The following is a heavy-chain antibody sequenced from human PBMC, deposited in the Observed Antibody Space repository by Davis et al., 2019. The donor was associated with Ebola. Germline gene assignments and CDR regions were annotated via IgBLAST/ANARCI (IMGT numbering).Heavy chain of an antibody. CDR3: VKGPLISGPGAC. CDR2: IKPDGSDK. J-gene: IGHJ4*02. D-gene: IGHD1-20*01. CDR1: GFTFTNYW. V-gene: IGHV3-7*03. Sequence: GESLKISCAASGFTFTNYWMNWICQAPGKGLEWVATIKPDGSDKAYVDSVKGRFAISRDNAKNSLYLQMDSLRAEDTALYYCVKGPLISGPGACWGQGTLVTVSS.